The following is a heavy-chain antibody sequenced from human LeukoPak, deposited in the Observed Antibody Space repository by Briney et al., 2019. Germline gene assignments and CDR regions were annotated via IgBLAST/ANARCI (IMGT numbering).Heavy chain of an antibody. CDR3: ARDWKTSSFDY. CDR1: EFTFTTYD. D-gene: IGHD1-1*01. Sequence: GGSLTLSCAASEFTFTTYDMHWVRQAPGKGLEWVAFIYYDGSNIYYADYVKGRFTISRDISKNTLYLQMDRLRAEDTAIYYCARDWKTSSFDYWGQGTLVTVSS. CDR2: IYYDGSNI. J-gene: IGHJ4*02. V-gene: IGHV3-33*01.